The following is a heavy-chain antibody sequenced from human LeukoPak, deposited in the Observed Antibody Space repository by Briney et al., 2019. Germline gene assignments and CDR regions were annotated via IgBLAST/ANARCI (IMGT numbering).Heavy chain of an antibody. CDR3: ARMVVADAFDI. J-gene: IGHJ3*02. D-gene: IGHD2-21*01. V-gene: IGHV3-48*01. CDR2: ISSSSSTI. CDR1: GFTFSSYR. Sequence: GGSLRLSCAASGFTFSSYRMIWVRQAPGKGLEWVSYISSSSSTIYYADSVKGRFTISRDNAKNSLYLQMNSLRAEDTAVYYCARMVVADAFDIWGQGTMVTVSS.